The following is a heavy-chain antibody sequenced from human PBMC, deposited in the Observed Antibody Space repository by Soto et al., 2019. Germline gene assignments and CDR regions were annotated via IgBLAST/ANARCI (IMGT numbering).Heavy chain of an antibody. D-gene: IGHD2-2*02. CDR1: GFTFSTHA. CDR2: TSATGSTT. CDR3: AKQSKWSSTSCYSGGSTCPLDC. Sequence: EVQLLESGGGLVQPGGSLRLSCAVSGFTFSTHAMSWVRQAPGQGLEWVSGTSATGSTTYYADSVKGQFTIYRDNSKNTRYLQMSSLRAEDTAVYYCAKQSKWSSTSCYSGGSTCPLDCWGQGTLVTVSS. J-gene: IGHJ4*02. V-gene: IGHV3-23*01.